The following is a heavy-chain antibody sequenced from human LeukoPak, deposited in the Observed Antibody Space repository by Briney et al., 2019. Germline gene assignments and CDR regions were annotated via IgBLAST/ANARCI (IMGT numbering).Heavy chain of an antibody. Sequence: ASVKVSCKASGGTFSSYAISWVRQAPGQGLEWMGGIIPIFGTANYAQKFQGRVTITTDESTSTAYMELSSLRSEDTAVYYCARGDTAIQGIDYWGQGTLVTVSS. CDR2: IIPIFGTA. CDR1: GGTFSSYA. CDR3: ARGDTAIQGIDY. D-gene: IGHD5-18*01. V-gene: IGHV1-69*05. J-gene: IGHJ4*02.